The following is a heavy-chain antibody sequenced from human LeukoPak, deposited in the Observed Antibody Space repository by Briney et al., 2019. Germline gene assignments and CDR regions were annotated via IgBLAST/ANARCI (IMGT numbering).Heavy chain of an antibody. J-gene: IGHJ4*02. V-gene: IGHV3-48*03. D-gene: IGHD2-2*01. CDR1: GFTFSNYE. Sequence: GGSLRLSCATSGFTFSNYEMNWVRQAPGKGLEWISYTTSSGGTTFYADSVKGRFTTSRDNAKNSLYLQMNSLGAEDTAVYYCARGDCTTNCYVSYWGQGTLVTVSS. CDR2: TTSSGGTT. CDR3: ARGDCTTNCYVSY.